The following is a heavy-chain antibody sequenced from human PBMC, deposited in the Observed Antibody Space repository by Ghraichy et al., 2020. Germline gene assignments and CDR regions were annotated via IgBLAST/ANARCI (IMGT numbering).Heavy chain of an antibody. CDR2: IIPILGIA. CDR1: GGTFSSYT. D-gene: IGHD2-15*01. V-gene: IGHV1-69*04. J-gene: IGHJ6*02. CDR3: ARDPGGPCSGGSCYQSQGYYYYGMDV. Sequence: SVKVSCKASGGTFSSYTISWVRQAPGQGLEWMGRIIPILGIANYAQKFQGRVTITADKSTSTAYMELSSLRSEDTAVYYCARDPGGPCSGGSCYQSQGYYYYGMDVWGQGTTVTVSS.